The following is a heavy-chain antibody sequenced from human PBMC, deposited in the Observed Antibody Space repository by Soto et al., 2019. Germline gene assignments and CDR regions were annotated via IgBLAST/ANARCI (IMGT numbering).Heavy chain of an antibody. V-gene: IGHV4-34*01. Sequence: SETLSLTCAVYGGSFSGYYWSWIRQPPGKGLEWIGEINHSGSTNYNPSLKSRVTISVDTSKNQFSLKLSSVTAADTAVYYCARGVVLEQQLPYYFDYWGQGTLVTVSS. J-gene: IGHJ4*02. CDR3: ARGVVLEQQLPYYFDY. CDR2: INHSGST. D-gene: IGHD6-13*01. CDR1: GGSFSGYY.